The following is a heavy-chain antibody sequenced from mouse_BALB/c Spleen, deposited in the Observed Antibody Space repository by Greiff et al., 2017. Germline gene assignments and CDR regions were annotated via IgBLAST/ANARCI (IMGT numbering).Heavy chain of an antibody. J-gene: IGHJ3*01. CDR2: IYPGDGDT. D-gene: IGHD2-1*01. CDR1: GYAFSSYW. V-gene: IGHV1-80*01. Sequence: QVHVKQSGAELVRPGSSVKISCKASGYAFSSYWMNWVKQRPGQGLEWIGQIYPGDGDTNYNGKFKGKATLTADKSSSTAYMQLSSLTSEDSAVYFCARSGGNYFAYWGQGTLVTVSA. CDR3: ARSGGNYFAY.